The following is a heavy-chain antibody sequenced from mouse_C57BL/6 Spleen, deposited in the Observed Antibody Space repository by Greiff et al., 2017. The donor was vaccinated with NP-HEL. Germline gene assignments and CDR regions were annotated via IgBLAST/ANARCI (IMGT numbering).Heavy chain of an antibody. CDR3: ARGNWDY. D-gene: IGHD4-1*01. V-gene: IGHV1-50*01. Sequence: VQLQQPGAELVKPGASVKLSCKASGYTFTSYWMQWVKQRPGQGLEWIGEIDPSDSYTNYNQKFKGKATLTVDTSSSTAYMQLSSLTSEDSAVYYCARGNWDYWGQGTLVTVSA. J-gene: IGHJ3*01. CDR1: GYTFTSYW. CDR2: IDPSDSYT.